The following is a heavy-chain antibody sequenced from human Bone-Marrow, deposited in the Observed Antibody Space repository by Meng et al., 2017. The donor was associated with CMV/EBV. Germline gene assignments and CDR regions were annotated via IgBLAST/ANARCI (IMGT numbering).Heavy chain of an antibody. Sequence: QGPLQGPGPGLVNPSPPLSLPCTVSGVSISSGSYYWSWIRQPAGKGLEWIGRIYTSGSTNYNPSLKSRVTISVDTSKNQFSLKLSSVTAADTAVYYCARDGLDRGTRFGHNWFDPWGQGTLVTVSS. CDR3: ARDGLDRGTRFGHNWFDP. D-gene: IGHD3-10*01. CDR2: IYTSGST. J-gene: IGHJ5*02. V-gene: IGHV4-61*02. CDR1: GVSISSGSYY.